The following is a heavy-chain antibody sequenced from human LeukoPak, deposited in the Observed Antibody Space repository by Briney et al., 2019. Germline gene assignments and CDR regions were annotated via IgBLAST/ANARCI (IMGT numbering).Heavy chain of an antibody. CDR1: GGSISSYY. V-gene: IGHV4-59*01. Sequence: SSETLSLTCTVSGGSISSYYWSWIRQPPGKGLEWIGYIYYSGSTNYNPSLKSRVTISVDTSKNQFSLKLSSVTAADTAVYYCARVGVGATLYFDYWGQGTLVTVSS. CDR2: IYYSGST. J-gene: IGHJ4*02. D-gene: IGHD1-26*01. CDR3: ARVGVGATLYFDY.